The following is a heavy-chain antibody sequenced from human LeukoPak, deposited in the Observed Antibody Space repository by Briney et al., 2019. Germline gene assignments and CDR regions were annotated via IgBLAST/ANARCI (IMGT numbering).Heavy chain of an antibody. J-gene: IGHJ4*02. D-gene: IGHD1-26*01. CDR3: GKRLTSWELEY. Sequence: GGSLRLSCAASGFTFSNYGMHWVRQAPGKGLEWVAVIWSGGTDKYYTGSVKGRFTVSRDNSKNTLYLQMNSLRAEDTAVYYCGKRLTSWELEYWGQGTLVTVSS. CDR2: IWSGGTDK. V-gene: IGHV3-30*02. CDR1: GFTFSNYG.